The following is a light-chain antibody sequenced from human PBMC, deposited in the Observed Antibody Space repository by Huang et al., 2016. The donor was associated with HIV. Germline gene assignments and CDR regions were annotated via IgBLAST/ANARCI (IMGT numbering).Light chain of an antibody. Sequence: DIRMTQSPSYLPAVVGDTVTITCRATQGIGNSVAWYRQTPGKVPELLVYSASYLQLGGPSRFRGSGSGTHFTLTINGLQPDDFATYYCQNYDRAPLSFGPGTKVDFK. V-gene: IGKV1-27*01. CDR1: QGIGNS. CDR2: SAS. CDR3: QNYDRAPLS. J-gene: IGKJ3*01.